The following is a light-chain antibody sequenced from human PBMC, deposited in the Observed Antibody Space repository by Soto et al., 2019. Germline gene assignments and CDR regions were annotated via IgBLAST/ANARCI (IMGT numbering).Light chain of an antibody. CDR2: DAF. Sequence: EIVLTQSPATLSLSPGERATLSCRTSQSVRRHLVWYQQKPGQAPRLLIYDAFIRATGIPARFSGSGSGTDFTLTISSLEPEDFAVYYCQHRAIWPITFGGGTKVEIK. CDR3: QHRAIWPIT. CDR1: QSVRRH. V-gene: IGKV3-11*01. J-gene: IGKJ4*01.